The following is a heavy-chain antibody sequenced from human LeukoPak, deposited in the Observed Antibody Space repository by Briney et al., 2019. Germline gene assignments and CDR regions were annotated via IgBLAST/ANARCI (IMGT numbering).Heavy chain of an antibody. Sequence: KPSETLSLTCTVSGYSISSGYYWGWIPQPPGKGLEWIGSIYHSGSTYYNPSLKSRVTISVDTSKNQFSLKLSSVTAADTAVYYCARGLAGFDYWGQGTLVTVSS. J-gene: IGHJ4*02. CDR3: ARGLAGFDY. V-gene: IGHV4-38-2*02. CDR1: GYSISSGYY. D-gene: IGHD6-13*01. CDR2: IYHSGST.